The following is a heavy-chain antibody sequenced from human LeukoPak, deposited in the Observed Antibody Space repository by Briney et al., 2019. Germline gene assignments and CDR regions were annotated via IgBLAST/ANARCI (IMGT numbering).Heavy chain of an antibody. J-gene: IGHJ4*02. CDR2: ISAYNGNT. V-gene: IGHV1-18*04. D-gene: IGHD1-26*01. CDR3: ASWAVVGATNDGNFDY. Sequence: ASVKVSCKASGYTFTNYGINWVRQAPGQGLEWMGWISAYNGNTNYAQKLQGRVTMTTDTSTSTAYMELRSLRSDDTAVYYCASWAVVGATNDGNFDYWGQGTLVTVSS. CDR1: GYTFTNYG.